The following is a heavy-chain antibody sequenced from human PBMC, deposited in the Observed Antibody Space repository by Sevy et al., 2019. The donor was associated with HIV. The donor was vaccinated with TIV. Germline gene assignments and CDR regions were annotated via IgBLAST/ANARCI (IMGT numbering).Heavy chain of an antibody. CDR1: GFTFSSYG. Sequence: GGSLRLSCAASGFTFSSYGIHWVRQAPGKGLEWVAFIRYDGSNKYYADSVKGRFTISRDNSKNTLYLQMNSLRAEDTAVYYCAKDHGIVGATDSFDYWGQGTLVTVSS. D-gene: IGHD1-26*01. J-gene: IGHJ4*02. CDR2: IRYDGSNK. V-gene: IGHV3-30*02. CDR3: AKDHGIVGATDSFDY.